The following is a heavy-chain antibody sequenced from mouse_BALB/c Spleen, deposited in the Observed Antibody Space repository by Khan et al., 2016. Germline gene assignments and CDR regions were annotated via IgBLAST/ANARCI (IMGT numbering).Heavy chain of an antibody. CDR1: GFNIKDTY. J-gene: IGHJ4*01. CDR3: ARLRRGYAMDY. Sequence: VQLKQSGAELVKPGASVKLSCTASGFNIKDTYMHWVKQRPEQGLEWIGRIDPANGNTKYDPKFQGKATITADTSSNTAYLQLSSLTSEDTAVYYCARLRRGYAMDYWGQGTSVTVSS. CDR2: IDPANGNT. V-gene: IGHV14-3*02.